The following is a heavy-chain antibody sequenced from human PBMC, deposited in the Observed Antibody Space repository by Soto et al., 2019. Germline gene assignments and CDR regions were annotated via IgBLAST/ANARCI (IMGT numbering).Heavy chain of an antibody. V-gene: IGHV4-30-4*01. J-gene: IGHJ4*02. D-gene: IGHD3-3*01. Sequence: SETLSLTCTVSGGSISSGDYYWSWIRQPPGKGLEWIGYIYYSGSTYYNPSLKSRVTISVDTSKNQFSLKLSSVTAADTAVYYCARHDFWSGYLDYWCQGTLVTVSS. CDR3: ARHDFWSGYLDY. CDR2: IYYSGST. CDR1: GGSISSGDYY.